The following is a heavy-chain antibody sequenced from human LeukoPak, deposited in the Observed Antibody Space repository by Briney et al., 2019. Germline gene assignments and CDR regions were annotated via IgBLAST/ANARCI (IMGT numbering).Heavy chain of an antibody. CDR3: ARTRYCSGGSCYSGLNWFDP. CDR2: IGAGGTFT. CDR1: GFTFSSYA. J-gene: IGHJ5*02. Sequence: RGSLRLSCTASGFTFSSYAMNWVRQAPGKGLEWVSGIGAGGTFTYYADSVKGRFTISRDNSRNTLYLQMNSLRAEDTAVYYCARTRYCSGGSCYSGLNWFDPWGQGTLVTVSS. D-gene: IGHD2-15*01. V-gene: IGHV3-23*01.